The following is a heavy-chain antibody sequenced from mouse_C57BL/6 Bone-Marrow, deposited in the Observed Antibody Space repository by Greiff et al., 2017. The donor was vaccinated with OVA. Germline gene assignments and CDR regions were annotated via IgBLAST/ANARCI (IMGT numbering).Heavy chain of an antibody. V-gene: IGHV1-50*01. CDR1: GYTFTSYW. D-gene: IGHD1-1*01. CDR3: ARLFITTVVAPFDY. Sequence: VQLQQPGAELVKPGASVKLSCKASGYTFTSYWMQWVKQRPGQGLEWIGEIDPSDSYTNYNQKFKGKATLTVDTSSSTAYMQLSSLTSEDSAVYFCARLFITTVVAPFDYWGQGTTLTVSS. CDR2: IDPSDSYT. J-gene: IGHJ2*01.